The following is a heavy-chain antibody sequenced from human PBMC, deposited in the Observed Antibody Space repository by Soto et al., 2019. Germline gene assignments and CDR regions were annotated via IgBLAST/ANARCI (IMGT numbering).Heavy chain of an antibody. CDR1: GSSISSYY. CDR3: ARTLFGWGIWFDP. V-gene: IGHV4-59*01. CDR2: IYYSGST. D-gene: IGHD3-10*02. J-gene: IGHJ5*02. Sequence: QVQLQESGPGLVKPSETLSLTCTVSGSSISSYYWSWIRQPPGKGLEWIGYIYYSGSTNYNPPLKSRVTISVDTSKNQFSLKLSSVTAAGTAVYYCARTLFGWGIWFDPWGQGTLVTVSS.